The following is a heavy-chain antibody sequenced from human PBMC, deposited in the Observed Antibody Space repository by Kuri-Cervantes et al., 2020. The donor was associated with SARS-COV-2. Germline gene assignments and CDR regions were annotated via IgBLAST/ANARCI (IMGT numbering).Heavy chain of an antibody. J-gene: IGHJ4*02. V-gene: IGHV3-9*01. CDR2: VTWNSGSI. Sequence: LSLTCAASGFTFDDYVMHWVRQAPGKGLEWVSGVTWNSGSIGYADSVKGRFTISRDNTKSSLYLQMNSLRAEDTAVYYCARDPSLRQPYYFDYWGQGTLVTVSS. CDR3: ARDPSLRQPYYFDY. D-gene: IGHD1-1*01. CDR1: GFTFDDYV.